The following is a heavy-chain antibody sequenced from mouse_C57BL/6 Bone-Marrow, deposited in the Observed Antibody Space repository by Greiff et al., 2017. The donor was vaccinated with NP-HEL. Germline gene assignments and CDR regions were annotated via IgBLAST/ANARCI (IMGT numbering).Heavy chain of an antibody. V-gene: IGHV5-4*01. J-gene: IGHJ2*01. Sequence: EVKLVESGGGLVKPGGSLKLSCAASGFTFSSYAMSWVRQTPEKRLEWVATISDGGSYTYYPDNVKGRFTISRDNAKNNLYLQMSHLKSEDTAMYYCAREDGSSRYYFDYWGQGTTLTVSS. CDR3: AREDGSSRYYFDY. D-gene: IGHD1-1*01. CDR1: GFTFSSYA. CDR2: ISDGGSYT.